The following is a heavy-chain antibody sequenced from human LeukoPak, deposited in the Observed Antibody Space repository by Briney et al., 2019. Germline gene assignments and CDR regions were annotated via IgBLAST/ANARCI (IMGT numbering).Heavy chain of an antibody. D-gene: IGHD3-22*01. CDR3: ARDGMYYYDSSGYLS. V-gene: IGHV1-69*04. J-gene: IGHJ5*02. Sequence: SVKVSCKASGYTFTSYGISWVRQAPGQGLEWMGRIIPILGIANYAQKFQGRVTITADKSTSTAYMELSSLRSEDTAVYYCARDGMYYYDSSGYLSWGQGTLVTVSS. CDR1: GYTFTSYG. CDR2: IIPILGIA.